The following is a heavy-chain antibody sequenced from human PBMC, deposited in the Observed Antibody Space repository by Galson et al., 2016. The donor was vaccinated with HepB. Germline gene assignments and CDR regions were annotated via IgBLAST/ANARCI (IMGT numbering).Heavy chain of an antibody. CDR3: ARVRDYYDSSGYQYFDF. CDR1: GFTFSSYG. CDR2: IWYDGSNK. V-gene: IGHV3-33*01. Sequence: GFTFSSYGMHWVRQAPGKGLEWVAGIWYDGSNKYYADSVKGRFTISRDNSKKTLYLEMNSLRAEDTAVYYCARVRDYYDSSGYQYFDFWGQGTLVTVSS. J-gene: IGHJ4*02. D-gene: IGHD3-22*01.